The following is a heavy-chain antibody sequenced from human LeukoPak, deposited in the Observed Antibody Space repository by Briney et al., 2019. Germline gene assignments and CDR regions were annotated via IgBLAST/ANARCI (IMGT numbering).Heavy chain of an antibody. CDR2: INPSGSST. CDR3: ARGHFEVGYYYYYMDV. J-gene: IGHJ6*03. CDR1: GYTFTAHY. V-gene: IGHV1-46*01. D-gene: IGHD3-9*01. Sequence: ASVKVSCKATGYTFTAHYMHWVRQAPGQGLEWMGLINPSGSSTVYAQKFQGRVTMTRDMSTSTDYMELSSLRSEDTAVYYCARGHFEVGYYYYYMDVWGKGTTVTVSS.